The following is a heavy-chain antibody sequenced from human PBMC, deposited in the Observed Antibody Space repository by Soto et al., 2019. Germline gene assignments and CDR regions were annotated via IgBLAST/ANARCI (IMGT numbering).Heavy chain of an antibody. Sequence: ASVKVSCKASGYTFTSYAMHWVRQAPGQRLEWMGWINAGNGNTKYSQKFQGRVTITRDTSASTAYMELSSLRSEDTAVYYCARSYCSSTSCLSGYYYGMDVWGQGTTVTVS. J-gene: IGHJ6*02. CDR2: INAGNGNT. V-gene: IGHV1-3*01. D-gene: IGHD2-2*01. CDR1: GYTFTSYA. CDR3: ARSYCSSTSCLSGYYYGMDV.